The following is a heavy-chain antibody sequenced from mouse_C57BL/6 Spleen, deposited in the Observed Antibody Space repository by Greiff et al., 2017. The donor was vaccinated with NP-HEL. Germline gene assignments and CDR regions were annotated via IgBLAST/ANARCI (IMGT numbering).Heavy chain of an antibody. CDR1: GYAFSSSW. CDR2: IYPGDGDT. Sequence: QVQLQQSGPELVKPGASVKISCKASGYAFSSSWMNWVKQRPGKGLEWIGRIYPGDGDTNYNGKFKGKATLTADKYSSTAYMQLSSLTSDDSAVSFCARSNYGNYVGYWGQGTTLTVSS. J-gene: IGHJ2*01. D-gene: IGHD2-1*01. V-gene: IGHV1-82*01. CDR3: ARSNYGNYVGY.